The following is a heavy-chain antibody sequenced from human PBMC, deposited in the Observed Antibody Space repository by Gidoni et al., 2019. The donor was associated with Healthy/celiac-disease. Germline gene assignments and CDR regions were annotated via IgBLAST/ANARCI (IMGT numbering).Heavy chain of an antibody. CDR1: GFPFSNAW. J-gene: IGHJ4*02. CDR2: IKSKTDGGTT. V-gene: IGHV3-15*07. Sequence: EVQLVESGGGLVKPGGSLRLSCAASGFPFSNAWMNWVRQAPGKGLEWVGRIKSKTDGGTTDYAAPVKGRFTISRDDSKNTLYLQMNSLKTEDTAVYYCTGGVLLWFGERDFDYWGQGTLVTVSS. D-gene: IGHD3-10*01. CDR3: TGGVLLWFGERDFDY.